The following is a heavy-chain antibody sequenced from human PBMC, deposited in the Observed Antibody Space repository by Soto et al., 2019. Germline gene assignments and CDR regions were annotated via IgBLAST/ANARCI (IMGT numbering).Heavy chain of an antibody. CDR2: ISGSGGTT. CDR1: GFTFSSYA. J-gene: IGHJ3*02. Sequence: EVQLLESGGGLVQPGGSLRLSCAASGFTFSSYAMSWVRQAPGTGLEWVSAISGSGGTTYYADSVKGRFTFSRDNSKNTLYLQMNSLGAEDTAGYYCAQTDSGWFRAVDTWGQGTLVTVSS. V-gene: IGHV3-23*01. D-gene: IGHD6-13*01. CDR3: AQTDSGWFRAVDT.